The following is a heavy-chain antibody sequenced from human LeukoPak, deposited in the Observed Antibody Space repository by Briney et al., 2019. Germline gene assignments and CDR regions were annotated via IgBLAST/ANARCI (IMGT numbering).Heavy chain of an antibody. D-gene: IGHD5-12*01. Sequence: PSETLSLTCTVSGGSISSGSYSWSWIRQPAGKGLEWIGRIYTNGGPSYNPSLKSRITISPDTSKNQFSRKLSSVTAADTAVYYCARELAGYGKLDYWGQGILVTVSS. V-gene: IGHV4-61*02. CDR2: IYTNGGP. CDR3: ARELAGYGKLDY. CDR1: GGSISSGSYS. J-gene: IGHJ4*02.